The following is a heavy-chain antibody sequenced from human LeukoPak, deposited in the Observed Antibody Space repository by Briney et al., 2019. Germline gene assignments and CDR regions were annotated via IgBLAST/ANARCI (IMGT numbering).Heavy chain of an antibody. CDR2: ISYDGSNK. J-gene: IGHJ4*02. Sequence: PGGSLRLSCAASGFTFSSYAMHWVRQAPGKGLKWVAVISYDGSNKYYADSVKGRFTISRDNSKNTLYLQMNSLRAEDTAVYYCARDLRLTAVPYYFDYWGQGTLVTVSS. V-gene: IGHV3-30-3*01. CDR1: GFTFSSYA. CDR3: ARDLRLTAVPYYFDY. D-gene: IGHD2-2*01.